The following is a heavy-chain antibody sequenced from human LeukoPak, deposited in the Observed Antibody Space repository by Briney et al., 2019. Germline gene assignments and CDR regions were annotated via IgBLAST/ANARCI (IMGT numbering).Heavy chain of an antibody. V-gene: IGHV1-18*01. D-gene: IGHD3-22*01. CDR2: VSAYNGNT. Sequence: ASVKVSCKASGYTFTSYGISWVRQAPGQGLEWMGWVSAYNGNTNYAQKLQGRVTMTTDTSTNTAYMELRSLRSDDTAVYYCARSPDYYDSSGYPYYFDYWGQGTLVTVSS. CDR3: ARSPDYYDSSGYPYYFDY. J-gene: IGHJ4*02. CDR1: GYTFTSYG.